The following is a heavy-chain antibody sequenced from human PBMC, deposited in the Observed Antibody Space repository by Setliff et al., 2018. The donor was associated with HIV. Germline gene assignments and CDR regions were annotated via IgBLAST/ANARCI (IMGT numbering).Heavy chain of an antibody. CDR3: ARGYGSGTYTSLAY. D-gene: IGHD3-10*01. V-gene: IGHV3-30*04. Sequence: PGGSLRLSCAASGFTFSSYAMHWVRQAPGKGLEWVAVISYDGSNKSYADSVKGRFTISRDNSKSTLYLQINSLRAADTAVYYCARGYGSGTYTSLAYWGQGTLVTVSS. CDR2: ISYDGSNK. CDR1: GFTFSSYA. J-gene: IGHJ4*02.